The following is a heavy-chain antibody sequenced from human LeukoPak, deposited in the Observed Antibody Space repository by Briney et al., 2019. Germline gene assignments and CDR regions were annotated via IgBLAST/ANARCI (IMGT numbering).Heavy chain of an antibody. CDR3: ARTTMVWKNWFDP. V-gene: IGHV1-2*06. J-gene: IGHJ5*02. D-gene: IGHD3-10*01. CDR1: GYTFTGYY. CDR2: INPNSGGT. Sequence: ASVKVSCKASGYTFTGYYMHWVRQAPGRGLEWMGRINPNSGGTNYAQKFQGRVTMTRDTSISTAYMELSRLRSDDTAVYYCARTTMVWKNWFDPWGQGTLVTVSS.